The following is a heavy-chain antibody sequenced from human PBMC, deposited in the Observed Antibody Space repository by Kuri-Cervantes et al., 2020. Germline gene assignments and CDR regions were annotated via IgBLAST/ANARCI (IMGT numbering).Heavy chain of an antibody. CDR1: GCTFTGYY. V-gene: IGHV1-2*02. CDR3: ASSEGGYDPTPFDY. D-gene: IGHD5-12*01. CDR2: INSNSGGT. Sequence: ASVKVSCKASGCTFTGYYMHWVRQAPGQGLEWMGWINSNSGGTNYAQKFQGRVTMTRDTSISTAYMELSRLRSDDTAVYYCASSEGGYDPTPFDYWGQGTLVTVSS. J-gene: IGHJ4*02.